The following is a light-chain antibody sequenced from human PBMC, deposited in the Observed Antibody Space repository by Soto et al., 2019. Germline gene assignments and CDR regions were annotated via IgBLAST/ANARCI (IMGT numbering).Light chain of an antibody. Sequence: QSALTQPPSSSGSPGQAVTISCTGTKNDILVYAFVSWYQHHPSKAPRLIIYVVVQRPSGVPDRFSGSKSGNTASLTVSGLQAADEADYFCKSYAGSNTYVFGSGTKVTVL. CDR2: VVV. CDR3: KSYAGSNTYV. J-gene: IGLJ1*01. CDR1: KNDILVYAF. V-gene: IGLV2-8*01.